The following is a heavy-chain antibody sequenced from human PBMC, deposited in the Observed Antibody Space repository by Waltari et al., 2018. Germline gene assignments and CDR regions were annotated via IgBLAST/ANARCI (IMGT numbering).Heavy chain of an antibody. Sequence: QVQLQESGPGLVKPSETLSLTCTVSGGSISSHYWSWIRQPPGKGLEWIGYIYYSGSTNYNPSLKSRVTISVDTSKNQFSLKLSSVTAADTAVYYCAREGEGPIYCSSTSCYSGAFDIWGQGTMVTVSS. V-gene: IGHV4-59*11. CDR3: AREGEGPIYCSSTSCYSGAFDI. J-gene: IGHJ3*02. CDR2: IYYSGST. CDR1: GGSISSHY. D-gene: IGHD2-2*02.